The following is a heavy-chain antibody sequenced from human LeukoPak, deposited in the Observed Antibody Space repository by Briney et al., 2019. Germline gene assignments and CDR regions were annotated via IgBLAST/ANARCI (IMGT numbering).Heavy chain of an antibody. CDR2: VDPEDGET. CDR3: ATDRRSSVVVTGGDAFDI. Sequence: GASVKVSCKVSGYTFTDYYMHWVQQAPGKGLEWMGLVDPEDGETIYAEKFQGRVTITADTSTDTAYMELSSLRSEDTAVYCFATDRRSSVVVTGGDAFDIWGQGTMVTVSS. CDR1: GYTFTDYY. V-gene: IGHV1-69-2*01. D-gene: IGHD2-21*02. J-gene: IGHJ3*02.